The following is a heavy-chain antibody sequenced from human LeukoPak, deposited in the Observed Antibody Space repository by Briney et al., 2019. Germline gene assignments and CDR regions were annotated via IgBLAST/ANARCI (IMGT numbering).Heavy chain of an antibody. Sequence: PSETLSLTCTVSGGSISSYYWSWIRQPAGKGLEWIGRIYTSGSTNYNPSLKSRVTMSVDTSKNQFSLKLSSVTAADTAVYYCARDHHSTYYYDSSGYYDYWGQGTLVTVSS. CDR3: ARDHHSTYYYDSSGYYDY. J-gene: IGHJ4*02. CDR2: IYTSGST. CDR1: GGSISSYY. V-gene: IGHV4-4*07. D-gene: IGHD3-22*01.